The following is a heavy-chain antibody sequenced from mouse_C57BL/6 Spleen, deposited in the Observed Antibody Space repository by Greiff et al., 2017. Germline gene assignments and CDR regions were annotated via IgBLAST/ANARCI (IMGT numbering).Heavy chain of an antibody. V-gene: IGHV1-69*01. D-gene: IGHD2-5*01. CDR3: ARVYYSNYYAMDY. CDR2: IDPSDSYT. Sequence: QVQLQQSGAELVMPGASVKLSCKASGYTFTSYWMHWVKQRPGQGLEWIGEIDPSDSYTNYNQKFKGKSTLTVDKSSSTAYMQLSSLTSEDSAVYYCARVYYSNYYAMDYWGQGTSVTVSS. CDR1: GYTFTSYW. J-gene: IGHJ4*01.